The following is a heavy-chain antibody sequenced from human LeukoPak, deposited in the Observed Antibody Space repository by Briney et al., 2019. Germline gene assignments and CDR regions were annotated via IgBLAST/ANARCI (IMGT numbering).Heavy chain of an antibody. Sequence: GESLKITCKASGYSFTKYWIGWVRQMPGKGLEWMAIIFPGNSDTRYSASFQGQVTISADISITTAYLQWSSLTASDTAMYYCARERESGSSWFDPWGQGTLVTVSS. J-gene: IGHJ5*02. V-gene: IGHV5-51*01. CDR1: GYSFTKYW. CDR2: IFPGNSDT. CDR3: ARERESGSSWFDP. D-gene: IGHD3-10*01.